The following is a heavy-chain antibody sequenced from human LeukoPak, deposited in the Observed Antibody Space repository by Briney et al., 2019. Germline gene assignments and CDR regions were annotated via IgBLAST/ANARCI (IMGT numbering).Heavy chain of an antibody. J-gene: IGHJ5*02. Sequence: SETLSLTCAVSGYSISRGYYRGWIRPPPGTGLECIGIIYHSGSTYYNPSLKRRVTISVETSKHNLSLKLSAVTAADTAVYYCARADCRSTSCYLSGGFHPWGQGTLVTVSS. D-gene: IGHD2-2*01. V-gene: IGHV4-38-2*01. CDR1: GYSISRGYY. CDR3: ARADCRSTSCYLSGGFHP. CDR2: IYHSGST.